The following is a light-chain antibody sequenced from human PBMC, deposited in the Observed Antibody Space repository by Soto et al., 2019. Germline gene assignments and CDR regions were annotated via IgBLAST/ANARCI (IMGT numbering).Light chain of an antibody. J-gene: IGLJ1*01. CDR1: SSDIDVYNS. V-gene: IGLV2-14*01. CDR3: SSYTSSGSYV. CDR2: DVN. Sequence: QSALTRAASVSGSPGQSITISCTGTSSDIDVYNSVAWFQQYPGKAPKLIIFDVNIRPSGVSDRFSGSKSGNTASLTIIWLQAEDEADYYCSSYTSSGSYVFGGGTKVTVL.